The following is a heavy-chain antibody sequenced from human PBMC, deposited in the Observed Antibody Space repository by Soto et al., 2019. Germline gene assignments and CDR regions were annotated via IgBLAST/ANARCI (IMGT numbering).Heavy chain of an antibody. V-gene: IGHV1-46*01. D-gene: IGHD3-3*01. CDR1: GGLFSIYA. CDR2: INSNGGST. Sequence: GASVKVSCKDTGGLFSIYAVSWVRQAPGQGLEWMGVINSNGGSTRFAQKFQGRVTMTSDTSTSTVYMELRGLTSEDTAVYYCARSSGGLFGIIIEGTNGFVPWGQGTPVSVSS. J-gene: IGHJ5*02. CDR3: ARSSGGLFGIIIEGTNGFVP.